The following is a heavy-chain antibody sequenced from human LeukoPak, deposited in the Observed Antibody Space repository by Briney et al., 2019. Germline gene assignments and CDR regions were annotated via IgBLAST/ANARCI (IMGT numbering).Heavy chain of an antibody. Sequence: ASVKVSCKASGYTFTSYGISWVRQAPGQGLEWMGWISAYNGNTNYAQKLQGRVTMTTDTSTSTAYMELRSLRSDDTAVYYCARYYDSSGYYYVSDAFDIWGQGTMVTVSS. CDR1: GYTFTSYG. CDR3: ARYYDSSGYYYVSDAFDI. V-gene: IGHV1-18*01. D-gene: IGHD3-22*01. J-gene: IGHJ3*02. CDR2: ISAYNGNT.